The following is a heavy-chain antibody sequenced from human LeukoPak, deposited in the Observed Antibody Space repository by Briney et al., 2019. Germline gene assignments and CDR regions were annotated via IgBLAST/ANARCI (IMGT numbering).Heavy chain of an antibody. V-gene: IGHV3-15*01. CDR3: TTDGGPDYSNYILSPQDAFDI. Sequence: GGSLRLSCAASGFTFSNAWMSWVRQAPGKGLEWVGRIKSKTDGGTTDYAAPVKGRFTISRDDSKNTLYLQMNSLKTEDTAVYYCTTDGGPDYSNYILSPQDAFDIWGQGTMVTVSS. J-gene: IGHJ3*02. CDR2: IKSKTDGGTT. CDR1: GFTFSNAW. D-gene: IGHD4-11*01.